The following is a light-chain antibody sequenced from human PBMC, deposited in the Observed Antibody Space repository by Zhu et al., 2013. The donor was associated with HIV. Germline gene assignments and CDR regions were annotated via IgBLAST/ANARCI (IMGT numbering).Light chain of an antibody. J-gene: IGKJ1*01. CDR2: KAS. Sequence: DIQMTQSPSTLSASVGDRVIITCRASQSISNLLAWYQQKSGKAPRLLIYKASTLETGVPSRFSGSGSGTEFTLTISSLQPDDFTTYYCQQYTSWTFGQGTKVKS. CDR1: QSISNL. V-gene: IGKV1-5*03. CDR3: QQYTSWT.